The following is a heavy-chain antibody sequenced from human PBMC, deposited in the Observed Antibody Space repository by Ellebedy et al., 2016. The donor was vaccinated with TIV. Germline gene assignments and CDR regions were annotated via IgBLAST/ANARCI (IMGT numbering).Heavy chain of an antibody. CDR3: ARDGVTTRFSLFDY. Sequence: PGGSLRLSCAASGFTFSTYWMHWVRQAPGKGLMWVSRINTDGSSTGYADSVKGRFTISRDNAKNTLYLQMNGLRAEDTAVYYCARDGVTTRFSLFDYWGQGTLVTVSS. CDR2: INTDGSST. V-gene: IGHV3-74*01. J-gene: IGHJ4*02. CDR1: GFTFSTYW. D-gene: IGHD4-11*01.